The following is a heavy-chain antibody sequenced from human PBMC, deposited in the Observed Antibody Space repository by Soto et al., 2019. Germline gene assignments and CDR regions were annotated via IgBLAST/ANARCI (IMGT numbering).Heavy chain of an antibody. CDR1: GGSISSGGYY. CDR3: ARVHSGSYFASPYYFDY. V-gene: IGHV4-31*03. Sequence: TLSLTFTVSGGSISSGGYYWSWIRQHPGKGLEWIGYIYYSGSTYYNPSLKSRVTISVDTSKNQFSLKLSSVTAADTAAYYCARVHSGSYFASPYYFDYWGQGTLVTVSS. J-gene: IGHJ4*02. CDR2: IYYSGST. D-gene: IGHD1-26*01.